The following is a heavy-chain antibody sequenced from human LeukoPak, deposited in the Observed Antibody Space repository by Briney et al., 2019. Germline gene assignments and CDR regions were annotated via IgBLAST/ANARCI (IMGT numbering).Heavy chain of an antibody. V-gene: IGHV4-39*01. CDR1: GGSISSSNY. J-gene: IGHJ6*03. Sequence: PSETLSLTCTVSGGSISSSNYWGWIRQPPGKGLEWIGNIYYSGSAYYNPSLKSRVTISLDTSKNQFSLKLSSVTAADTAVYYCASVRRGFGESSKYYAYYYMGVWGKGTTVTISS. CDR2: IYYSGSA. CDR3: ASVRRGFGESSKYYAYYYMGV. D-gene: IGHD3-10*01.